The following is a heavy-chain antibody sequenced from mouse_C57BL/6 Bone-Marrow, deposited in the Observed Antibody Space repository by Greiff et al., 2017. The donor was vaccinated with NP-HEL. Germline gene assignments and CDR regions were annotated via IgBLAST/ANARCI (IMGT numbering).Heavy chain of an antibody. D-gene: IGHD2-2*01. CDR1: GFTFSSYA. CDR2: ISDGGSYT. Sequence: EVKLVESGGGLVKPGGSLKLSCAASGFTFSSYAMSWVRQTPEKRLEWVATISDGGSYTYYPDNVKGRFTISRDNGKNNLYLRISHLKSEDTAMDYCARVWLRGNYYAMDYWGQGTSVTVSS. J-gene: IGHJ4*01. CDR3: ARVWLRGNYYAMDY. V-gene: IGHV5-4*03.